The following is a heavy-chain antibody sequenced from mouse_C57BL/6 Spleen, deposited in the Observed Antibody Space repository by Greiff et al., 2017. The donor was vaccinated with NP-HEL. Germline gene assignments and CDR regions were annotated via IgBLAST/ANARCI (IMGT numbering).Heavy chain of an antibody. CDR2: INPSNGGT. CDR3: ARYGSSYEAWFAY. Sequence: VQLQQSGTELVKPGASVKLSCKASGYTFTSYWMHWVKQRPGQGLEWIGNINPSNGGTNYNEKFKSKATLTVDKSSSTAYMQLSSLTSEDSAVYYCARYGSSYEAWFAYWGQGTLVTVSA. J-gene: IGHJ3*01. CDR1: GYTFTSYW. D-gene: IGHD1-1*01. V-gene: IGHV1-53*01.